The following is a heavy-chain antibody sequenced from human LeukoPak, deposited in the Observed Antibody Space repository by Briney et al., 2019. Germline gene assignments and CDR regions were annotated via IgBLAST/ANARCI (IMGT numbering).Heavy chain of an antibody. CDR1: GFTFSSYA. J-gene: IGHJ4*02. V-gene: IGHV3-23*01. Sequence: QSGGSLRLSCAASGFTFSSYAMSWVRQAPGKGLEWVSAISGSGGSTYYADSVKGRFTISRDNSKNTLYLQMNSLRAEDTAVYYCAKDPFATMIVVAYYFDYWGQGTLVTVSS. D-gene: IGHD3-22*01. CDR3: AKDPFATMIVVAYYFDY. CDR2: ISGSGGST.